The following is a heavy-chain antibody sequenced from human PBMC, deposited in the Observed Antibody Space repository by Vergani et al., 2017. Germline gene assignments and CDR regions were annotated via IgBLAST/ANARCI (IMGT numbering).Heavy chain of an antibody. Sequence: QVQLQESGPGLVKPSETLSLTCTVSGGSISSYYWSWIRQPAGKGLEWIGRIYTSGSTNYNPSLKSRVTMSVDTSKNQFSLKLRSVTAADTAVYYCARLKREWELRGNYYYYYMDVWGKGTTVTVSS. J-gene: IGHJ6*03. V-gene: IGHV4-4*07. CDR3: ARLKREWELRGNYYYYYMDV. CDR2: IYTSGST. D-gene: IGHD1-26*01. CDR1: GGSISSYY.